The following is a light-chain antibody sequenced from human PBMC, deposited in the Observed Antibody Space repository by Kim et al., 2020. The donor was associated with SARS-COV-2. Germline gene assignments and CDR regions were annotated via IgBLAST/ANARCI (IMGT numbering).Light chain of an antibody. CDR2: DAY. J-gene: IGKJ4*01. CDR3: QQRSNWPLS. Sequence: CPGEKTTNSRRASKSVIRYLAGYQQRPGQAPRLLINDAYNRATRITARFSGSGSGKDFALTISSLEPEDFAVYYCQQRSNWPLSLGGGTKVDIK. V-gene: IGKV3-11*01. CDR1: KSVIRY.